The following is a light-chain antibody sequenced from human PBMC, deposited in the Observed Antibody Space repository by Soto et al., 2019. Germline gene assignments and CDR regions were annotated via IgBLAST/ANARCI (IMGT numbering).Light chain of an antibody. CDR1: QSVSSY. Sequence: EIGLTQSLPTLSLSPGERATRSCRASQSVSSYLAWYQQKPGQAPRLLIYDASNRATGIPARFSGSGSGTDFTLTISSLEPEDFAVYYCQERSNWPLSFGGGTKVDIK. V-gene: IGKV3-11*01. CDR3: QERSNWPLS. CDR2: DAS. J-gene: IGKJ4*01.